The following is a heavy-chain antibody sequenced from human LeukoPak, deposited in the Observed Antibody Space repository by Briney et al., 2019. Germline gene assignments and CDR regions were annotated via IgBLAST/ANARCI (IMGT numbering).Heavy chain of an antibody. CDR1: GGSISSYY. CDR3: ARVLKVATIDSFYDY. Sequence: PSETLSLTCTVSGGSISSYYWSWIRQPPGKGLEWIGYIYYSGSTDYNPPLKSRVTISVDTSKNQFSLKLSSVTAADTAVYYCARVLKVATIDSFYDYWGQGTLVTVSS. CDR2: IYYSGST. J-gene: IGHJ4*02. V-gene: IGHV4-59*12. D-gene: IGHD5-12*01.